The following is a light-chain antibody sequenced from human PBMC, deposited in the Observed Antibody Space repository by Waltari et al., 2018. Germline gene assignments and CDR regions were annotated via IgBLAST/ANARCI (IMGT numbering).Light chain of an antibody. CDR1: RSNLAIHY. Sequence: QSVLTQPPSVSAAPGQKVTISCSGSRSNLAIHYVSWYQIFPGTAPKPLIYEDNKRPSGIPDRFSGSKSGTSSTLGIAGLQTGDEADYYCGVWDDSLTSEVFGTGTKVAVL. V-gene: IGLV1-51*02. CDR2: EDN. CDR3: GVWDDSLTSEV. J-gene: IGLJ1*01.